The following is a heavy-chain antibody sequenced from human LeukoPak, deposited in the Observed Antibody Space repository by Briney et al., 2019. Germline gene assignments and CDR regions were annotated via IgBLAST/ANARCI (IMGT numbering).Heavy chain of an antibody. CDR1: GYTFTSYD. D-gene: IGHD3-22*01. Sequence: ASVKVSCKASGYTFTSYDINWVRQATGQGLEWMGWVNPNSGNTGYAQKFQGRVTMTRNTSISTAYMELSSLRSEDTAVYYCARVRGYDSSGYYLFGYWGQGTLVTVSS. J-gene: IGHJ4*02. CDR3: ARVRGYDSSGYYLFGY. V-gene: IGHV1-8*01. CDR2: VNPNSGNT.